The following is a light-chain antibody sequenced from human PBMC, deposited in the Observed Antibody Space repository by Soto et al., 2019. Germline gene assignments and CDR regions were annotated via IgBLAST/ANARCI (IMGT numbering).Light chain of an antibody. V-gene: IGKV1-5*01. CDR3: QEYNTFSRS. CDR2: HAS. Sequence: DLQMTQSPSTLSASVGDRVTITCRASQSISSWLAWYQRKPGKAPKLLIYHASSLESGVPSRFSGSGSGTEFTLTISSLQPDDFATYYCQEYNTFSRSFGPGTKVDIK. CDR1: QSISSW. J-gene: IGKJ3*01.